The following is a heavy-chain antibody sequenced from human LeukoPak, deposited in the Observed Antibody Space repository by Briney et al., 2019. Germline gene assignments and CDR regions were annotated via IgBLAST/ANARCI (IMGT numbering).Heavy chain of an antibody. CDR1: GYTFTSYG. CDR2: IGAYNGNT. D-gene: IGHD3-3*01. V-gene: IGHV1-18*01. J-gene: IGHJ5*02. Sequence: ASVKVSCKASGYTFTSYGISWVRQAPGQGLEWMGWIGAYNGNTNYAQKLQGRVTMTTDTSTSTAYMELRSLRSDDTAVYYCARWMIRKAYYDFWSGYYNENWFDPWGQGTLVTVSS. CDR3: ARWMIRKAYYDFWSGYYNENWFDP.